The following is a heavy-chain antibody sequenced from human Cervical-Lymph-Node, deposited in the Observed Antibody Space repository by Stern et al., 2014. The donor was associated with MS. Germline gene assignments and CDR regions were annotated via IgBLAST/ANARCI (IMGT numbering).Heavy chain of an antibody. Sequence: EVQLVESGVEVKKPGESLKISCKGSGYSFTNYWIGWVRQMPGKGPQWMGIINPGDSDTRYIRSCQGQVTVQADKSTNTAYLQWSSLKTSDTAMYYCARHYSSSSSADYWGQGTLVTVSS. CDR3: ARHYSSSSSADY. J-gene: IGHJ4*02. CDR2: INPGDSDT. D-gene: IGHD6-6*01. CDR1: GYSFTNYW. V-gene: IGHV5-51*01.